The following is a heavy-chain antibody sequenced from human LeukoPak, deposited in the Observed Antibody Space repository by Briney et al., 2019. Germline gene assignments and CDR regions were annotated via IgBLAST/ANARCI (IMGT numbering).Heavy chain of an antibody. J-gene: IGHJ4*02. Sequence: ASVNVSCKASGYTFTSYAMNWVRQAPGHGLEWMGWINTNTGNPTYAQGFTGRFVFSLDTSVSTAYLQISSLKAEDTAVYYCARARCSSGGSCYATLGYWGQGTLVTVSS. CDR1: GYTFTSYA. CDR3: ARARCSSGGSCYATLGY. V-gene: IGHV7-4-1*02. D-gene: IGHD2-15*01. CDR2: INTNTGNP.